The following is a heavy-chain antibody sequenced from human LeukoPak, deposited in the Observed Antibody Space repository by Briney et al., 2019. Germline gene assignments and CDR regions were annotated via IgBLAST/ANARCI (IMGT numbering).Heavy chain of an antibody. Sequence: SVKVSCKASGGTFSSYAISWVRQAPGQGLEWMGGIIPIFGTANYAQKFQGRVTITADESTSTAYMELSSLRAEDTAVYYCAREGLYGDYAGHWGQGTLVTVSS. CDR2: IIPIFGTA. J-gene: IGHJ4*02. V-gene: IGHV1-69*13. CDR3: AREGLYGDYAGH. CDR1: GGTFSSYA. D-gene: IGHD4-17*01.